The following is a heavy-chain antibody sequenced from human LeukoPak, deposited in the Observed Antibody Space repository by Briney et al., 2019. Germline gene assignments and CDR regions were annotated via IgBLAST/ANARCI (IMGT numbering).Heavy chain of an antibody. Sequence: SETLSLTCTVSGGSINTYYGSWIRQPPGKGLEWIGYIYFSGSTNYNPSLKSRVTMSVDTSKNQYSLKMSSVTAADTAVYYCARPMVRGVNDALDIWGQGTMVTVSS. CDR3: ARPMVRGVNDALDI. D-gene: IGHD3-10*01. CDR1: GGSINTYY. V-gene: IGHV4-59*08. J-gene: IGHJ3*02. CDR2: IYFSGST.